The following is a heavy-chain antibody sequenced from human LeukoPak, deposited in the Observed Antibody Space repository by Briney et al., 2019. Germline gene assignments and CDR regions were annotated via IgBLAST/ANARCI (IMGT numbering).Heavy chain of an antibody. CDR1: GFTLSSYS. D-gene: IGHD2-2*01. Sequence: GGSLRPSCAASGFTLSSYSTNWVRPAPGKGLEWVSYISSSRSNIYYADSVKGRFTISRDNAKNSLYLQMNSLRAEDTAVYYCAGAHPAYYYYMDVWGKGTTVTVSS. V-gene: IGHV3-48*04. CDR3: AGAHPAYYYYMDV. CDR2: ISSSRSNI. J-gene: IGHJ6*03.